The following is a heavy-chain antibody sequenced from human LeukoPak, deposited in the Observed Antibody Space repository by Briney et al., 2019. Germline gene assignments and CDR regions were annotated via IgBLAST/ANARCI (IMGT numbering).Heavy chain of an antibody. J-gene: IGHJ6*03. V-gene: IGHV4-59*01. Sequence: PSETLSLTRTVSVGSLSSYYWSWIRQPPGKGLEWVGYIYYSGSTNYNPSVKSRVTISVATTNNHFSLKLSSATAADTAVYYCARTPNVYYYYMDVWGKGTTVTVSS. CDR3: ARTPNVYYYYMDV. CDR2: IYYSGST. D-gene: IGHD2-15*01. CDR1: VGSLSSYY.